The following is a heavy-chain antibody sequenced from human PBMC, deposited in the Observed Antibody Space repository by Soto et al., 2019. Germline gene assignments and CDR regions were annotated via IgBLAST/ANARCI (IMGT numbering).Heavy chain of an antibody. CDR2: INPNGGST. Sequence: GASVKVSCKAPADTFTSHYIHWVRQAPGHGLEWMGIINPNGGSTRFAQTFQGRITMTTDTSTSTVYMELRSLRSDDTAVYYCARDRDSSGYYYGYRAFDIWGQGTMVTVSS. CDR3: ARDRDSSGYYYGYRAFDI. J-gene: IGHJ3*02. CDR1: ADTFTSHY. V-gene: IGHV1-46*01. D-gene: IGHD3-22*01.